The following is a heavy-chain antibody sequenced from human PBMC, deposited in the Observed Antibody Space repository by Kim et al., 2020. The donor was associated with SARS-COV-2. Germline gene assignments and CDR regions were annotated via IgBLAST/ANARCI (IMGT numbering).Heavy chain of an antibody. CDR2: INHSGST. CDR3: ARVIAAAVRPTFDY. Sequence: SETLSLTCAVYGGSFSGYYWSWIRQPPGKGLEWIGEINHSGSTNYNPSLKSRVTISVDTSKNQFSLKLSSVTAADTAVYYCARVIAAAVRPTFDYWGQGTLVTVSS. CDR1: GGSFSGYY. V-gene: IGHV4-34*01. J-gene: IGHJ4*02. D-gene: IGHD6-13*01.